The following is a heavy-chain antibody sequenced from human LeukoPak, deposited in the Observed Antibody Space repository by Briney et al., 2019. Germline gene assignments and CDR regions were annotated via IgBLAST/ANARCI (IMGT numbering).Heavy chain of an antibody. CDR2: ITGSGRDT. V-gene: IGHV3-23*01. CDR1: GFTFSTYA. Sequence: GGSLRLSCAASGFTFSTYAMNWVRQAPGKRLEWVSSITGSGRDTYYAGSVKGRITISRDNSRNTLYLQMNSLRAEDTAVYYCAKEGRFRYSYGYSGYMDVWGKGTTVTISS. CDR3: AKEGRFRYSYGYSGYMDV. J-gene: IGHJ6*03. D-gene: IGHD5-18*01.